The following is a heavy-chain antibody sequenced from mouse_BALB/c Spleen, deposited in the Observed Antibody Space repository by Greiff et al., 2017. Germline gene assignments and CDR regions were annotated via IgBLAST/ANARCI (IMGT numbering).Heavy chain of an antibody. J-gene: IGHJ3*01. D-gene: IGHD1-1*01. V-gene: IGHV1S29*02. CDR3: ARPYYYGSSWFAY. CDR2: IYPYNGGT. Sequence: EVQLQQSGPELVKPGASVKISCKASGYTFTDYNMHWVKQSHGKSLEWIGYIYPYNGGTGYNQKFKSKATLTVDNSSSTAYMELRSLTSEDSAVYYCARPYYYGSSWFAYWGQGTLVTVSA. CDR1: GYTFTDYN.